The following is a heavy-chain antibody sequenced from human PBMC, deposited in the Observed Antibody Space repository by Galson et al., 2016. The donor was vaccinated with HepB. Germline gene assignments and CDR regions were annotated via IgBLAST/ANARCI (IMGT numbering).Heavy chain of an antibody. Sequence: SLRLSCAASGFSLSSYWMHWVRQAPGKGLVWVSRISTDGSSATYADSVKGRFTISRDNAKKTLDLEMNRLRAEDTAVYYCARAPPLPATVGGYDYWGQGTLVTVSS. CDR2: ISTDGSSA. D-gene: IGHD2-2*01. J-gene: IGHJ4*02. CDR3: ARAPPLPATVGGYDY. V-gene: IGHV3-74*01. CDR1: GFSLSSYW.